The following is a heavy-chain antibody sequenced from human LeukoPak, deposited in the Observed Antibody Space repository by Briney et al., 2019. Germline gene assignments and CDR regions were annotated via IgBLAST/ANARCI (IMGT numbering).Heavy chain of an antibody. CDR3: ARGSSYYYYGMDV. V-gene: IGHV1-69*01. CDR2: IIPIFGTA. J-gene: IGHJ6*02. Sequence: GSSVKVSCNASGGTFSSYAISWVRQPPGQGLEWMGGIIPIFGTANYAHQFHGRVTITADESTSTAYMALSSLRSEDTAVYYCARGSSYYYYGMDVWGQGTTVTVSS. D-gene: IGHD2-15*01. CDR1: GGTFSSYA.